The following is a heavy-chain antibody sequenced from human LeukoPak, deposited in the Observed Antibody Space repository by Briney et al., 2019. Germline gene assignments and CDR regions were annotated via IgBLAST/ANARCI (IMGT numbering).Heavy chain of an antibody. D-gene: IGHD2-15*01. CDR3: ARDGGGDIVVAFAFDI. CDR2: INQDGSEK. J-gene: IGHJ3*02. V-gene: IGHV3-7*05. CDR1: GFTFTYYA. Sequence: PGGSLRLSCAVSGFTFTYYAMHWVRQAPGKGLEWVAHINQDGSEKYYVDSVKGRFTISRDNAKNSLYLQMNSLRAEDTAVYYCARDGGGDIVVAFAFDIWGQGTMVTVSS.